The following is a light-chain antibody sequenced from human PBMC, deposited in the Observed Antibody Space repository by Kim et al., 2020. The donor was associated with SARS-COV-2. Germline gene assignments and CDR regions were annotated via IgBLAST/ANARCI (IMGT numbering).Light chain of an antibody. CDR3: ATWDVSLNGWV. CDR2: TDN. Sequence: RATTSCSGSSSNVGRNFVNWYQQLPGTAPKVFIYTDNQRPSRVPDRFSGSRSGTSASLAISGLQSEDEADYYCATWDVSLNGWVFGGGTQLTVL. V-gene: IGLV1-44*01. J-gene: IGLJ3*02. CDR1: SSNVGRNF.